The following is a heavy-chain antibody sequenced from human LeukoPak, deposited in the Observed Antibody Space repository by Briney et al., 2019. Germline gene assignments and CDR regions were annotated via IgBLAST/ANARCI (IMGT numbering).Heavy chain of an antibody. D-gene: IGHD1-1*01. V-gene: IGHV4-39*01. CDR3: TRRRAGRLYNWFDP. CDR1: GGSISSSNDC. J-gene: IGHJ5*02. Sequence: SETLSLTCTVSGGSISSSNDCWDRIRQPPGRGLEWIASFYYGGSTYYNPSLKSRVTISADTSKNQVSLKLRSVTAADTALYYCTRRRAGRLYNWFDPWGQGTLVTVSS. CDR2: FYYGGST.